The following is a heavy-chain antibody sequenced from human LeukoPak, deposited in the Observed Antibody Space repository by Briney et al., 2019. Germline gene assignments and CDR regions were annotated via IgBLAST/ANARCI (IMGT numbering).Heavy chain of an antibody. CDR1: GGSISSCY. CDR3: ARDRSGSYYGMGNWFDP. D-gene: IGHD1-26*01. V-gene: IGHV4-4*07. J-gene: IGHJ5*02. CDR2: IYTSGST. Sequence: KASETLSLTCTVSGGSISSCYWSWIRQPAGKGLEWIGRIYTSGSTNYNPSLKSRVTMSVDTSKNQFSLKLSSVTAADTAVYYCARDRSGSYYGMGNWFDPWGQGTLVTVSS.